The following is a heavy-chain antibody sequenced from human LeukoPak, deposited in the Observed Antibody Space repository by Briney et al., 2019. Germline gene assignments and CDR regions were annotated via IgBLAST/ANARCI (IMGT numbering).Heavy chain of an antibody. J-gene: IGHJ5*02. V-gene: IGHV1-18*01. CDR1: GYTFNTYG. CDR2: INTDNGNT. D-gene: IGHD2-21*02. CDR3: ARKGCTGDCYRFDP. Sequence: GASVKVSCKASGYTFNTYGISWVRQAPGQRPEWMGWINTDNGNTKYAQKFQGRVTMTTDTSTSTACMELSSLRSDDTAVYYCARKGCTGDCYRFDPWGQGTLVTVSS.